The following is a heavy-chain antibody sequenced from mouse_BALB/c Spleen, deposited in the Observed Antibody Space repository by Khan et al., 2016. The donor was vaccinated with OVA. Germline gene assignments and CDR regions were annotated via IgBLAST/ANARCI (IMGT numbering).Heavy chain of an antibody. Sequence: EVELVESGGDLVKPGGSLKLSCAASGFTFSSYSMSWVRQTPDKRLEWVATISSGGDYTYYTDSVKGRFTISRDNAKNTLYLQMSSLNADDTAMYYCASHLTGSFAYWGQGTLVTVSA. CDR1: GFTFSSYS. J-gene: IGHJ3*01. D-gene: IGHD4-1*01. CDR3: ASHLTGSFAY. CDR2: ISSGGDYT. V-gene: IGHV5-6*01.